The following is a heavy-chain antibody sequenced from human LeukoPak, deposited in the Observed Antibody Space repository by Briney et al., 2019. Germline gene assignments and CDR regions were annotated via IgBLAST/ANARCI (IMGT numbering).Heavy chain of an antibody. D-gene: IGHD3-9*01. CDR3: ARVSWFPGSSYYYMDV. Sequence: SETLSLTCTVSGGSISSYYWSWIRQPPGKGLEWIGYIYYSGSTNYNPSLKSRVTISVDTSKTQFSLKLSSVTAADTAVYYCARVSWFPGSSYYYMDVWGKGTTVTISS. CDR2: IYYSGST. CDR1: GGSISSYY. J-gene: IGHJ6*03. V-gene: IGHV4-59*01.